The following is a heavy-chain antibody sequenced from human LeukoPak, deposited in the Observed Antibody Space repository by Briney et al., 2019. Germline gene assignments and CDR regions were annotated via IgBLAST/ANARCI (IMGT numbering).Heavy chain of an antibody. CDR2: IYHSGST. D-gene: IGHD2-2*01. J-gene: IGHJ6*02. V-gene: IGHV4-30-2*01. Sequence: SETLSLTCAVSGGSISSGGYSWSWIRQPPGKGLEWIGYIYHSGSTYYNPSLKSRVTISVDRSKNQFSLKLSSVTAADTAVYYCASGGEDYSSTSCHYYYYGMDVWGQGTTVTVSS. CDR1: GGSISSGGYS. CDR3: ASGGEDYSSTSCHYYYYGMDV.